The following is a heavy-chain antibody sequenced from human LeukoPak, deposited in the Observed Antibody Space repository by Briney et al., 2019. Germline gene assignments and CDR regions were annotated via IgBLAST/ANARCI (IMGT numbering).Heavy chain of an antibody. CDR1: GYTFTSYY. J-gene: IGHJ4*02. Sequence: ASVKVSCKASGYTFTSYYMHWVRQAPGQGLEWMGWINPNSGGTNYAQKFQGRVTMTRDTSISTAYMELSRLRSDDTAVYYCARARDCSGGSCYANYWGQGTLVTVSS. CDR2: INPNSGGT. CDR3: ARARDCSGGSCYANY. D-gene: IGHD2-15*01. V-gene: IGHV1-2*02.